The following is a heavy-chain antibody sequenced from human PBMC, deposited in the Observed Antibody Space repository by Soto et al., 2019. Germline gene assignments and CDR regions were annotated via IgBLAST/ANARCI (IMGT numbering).Heavy chain of an antibody. CDR2: IIPIFGTV. CDR3: ARGNQMWVQLWYFHL. J-gene: IGHJ2*01. CDR1: GGTFSNYP. D-gene: IGHD1-1*01. Sequence: QVQLVQSGAEVKKPGSSVKVSCKASGGTFSNYPISWVRQAPGQGLEWMGGIIPIFGTVNYAQKLQGRVTMTADESQGSAYMALGSRISEHTAVYSCARGNQMWVQLWYFHLWGRGTLVTVSS. V-gene: IGHV1-69*12.